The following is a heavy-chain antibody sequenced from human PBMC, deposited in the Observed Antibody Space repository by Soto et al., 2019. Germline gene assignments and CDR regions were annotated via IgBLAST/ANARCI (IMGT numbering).Heavy chain of an antibody. CDR1: GYTFTSYD. Sequence: QVQLVQSGAEVKKPGASVKVSCKASGYTFTSYDINWVRQATGQGLEWMGWMNPNSGNTGYAQKXQXXXSXXRTTSISTAYRELSSLRSEDTAVYYCARGAFSGHVWGQGTTVTVSS. CDR3: ARGAFSGHV. J-gene: IGHJ6*02. CDR2: MNPNSGNT. V-gene: IGHV1-8*01.